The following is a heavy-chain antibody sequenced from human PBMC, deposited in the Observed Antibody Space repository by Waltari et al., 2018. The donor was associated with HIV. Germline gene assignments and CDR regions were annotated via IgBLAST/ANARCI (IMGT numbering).Heavy chain of an antibody. D-gene: IGHD6-6*01. V-gene: IGHV1-69*01. Sequence: SVKVSCKASGGTFSSYAISWVRQAPGQGLEWMGGIIPIFGTANYAQKFQGRVTITADESTSTAYMELSSLRSEDTAVYYCAAYSSSSGSDYYYYGMDVWGQGTTVTVSS. CDR1: GGTFSSYA. CDR3: AAYSSSSGSDYYYYGMDV. J-gene: IGHJ6*02. CDR2: IIPIFGTA.